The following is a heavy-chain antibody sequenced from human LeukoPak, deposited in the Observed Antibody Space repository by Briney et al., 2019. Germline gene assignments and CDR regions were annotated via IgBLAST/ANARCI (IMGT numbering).Heavy chain of an antibody. J-gene: IGHJ4*02. CDR2: IYSGGSA. CDR1: GFTVSGNY. D-gene: IGHD4-17*01. V-gene: IGHV3-66*01. Sequence: PGGSLRLSCAASGFTVSGNYLSWIRQAPGKGLEWVSVIYSGGSAYYADSVKGRFTMSRDNSKNTVYLQMNSLRAEDTALYYCARDYGSDYWGQGTLVTVSS. CDR3: ARDYGSDY.